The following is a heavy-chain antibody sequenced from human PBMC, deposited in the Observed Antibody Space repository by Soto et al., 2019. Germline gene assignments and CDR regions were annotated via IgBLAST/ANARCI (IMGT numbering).Heavy chain of an antibody. Sequence: SVKVSCKASGGTFSSYTISWVRQAPGQGLEWMGRIIPILGIANYAQKFQGRVTITADKSTSTAYMELSSLRSEDTAVYYCARASVYYDSSGDYYYYGMDVWGQGTTVTVS. J-gene: IGHJ6*02. V-gene: IGHV1-69*02. D-gene: IGHD3-22*01. CDR3: ARASVYYDSSGDYYYYGMDV. CDR1: GGTFSSYT. CDR2: IIPILGIA.